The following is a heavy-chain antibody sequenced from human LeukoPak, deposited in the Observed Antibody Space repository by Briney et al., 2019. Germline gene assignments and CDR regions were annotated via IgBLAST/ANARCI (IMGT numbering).Heavy chain of an antibody. Sequence: GASVKVSCKASGYTFTGYYMHWVRQAPGQGLEWMGWINPNSGGTNYAQKFQGRVTMTRDTSISTAYMELSRLRSDDAAVYYCASVSLDIVATIDYYYMDVWGKGTTVTISS. CDR1: GYTFTGYY. CDR2: INPNSGGT. D-gene: IGHD5-12*01. CDR3: ASVSLDIVATIDYYYMDV. V-gene: IGHV1-2*02. J-gene: IGHJ6*03.